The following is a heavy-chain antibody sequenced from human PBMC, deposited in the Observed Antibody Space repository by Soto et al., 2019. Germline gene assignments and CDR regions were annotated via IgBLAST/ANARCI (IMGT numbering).Heavy chain of an antibody. CDR2: INHSGST. Sequence: SETLSLTCAVYGGPFSGYYWSWIRQPPGKGLEWIGEINHSGSTNYNPSLKSRVTISVDTSKNQFSLKLSSVTAADTAVYYCALFRRTYYDILTGSDYWGQGTLVTVSS. D-gene: IGHD3-9*01. J-gene: IGHJ4*02. CDR1: GGPFSGYY. V-gene: IGHV4-34*01. CDR3: ALFRRTYYDILTGSDY.